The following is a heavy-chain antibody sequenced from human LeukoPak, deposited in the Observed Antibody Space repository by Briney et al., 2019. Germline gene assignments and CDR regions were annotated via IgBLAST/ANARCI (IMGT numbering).Heavy chain of an antibody. CDR2: ISGSGGST. Sequence: PGGSLRLSCAASGFTFSSYAMSWVRQAPGKGLEWVSAISGSGGSTYYADSVKGRFTISRDNSKNTLYLQMNSLRAEDTAVYYCAKRRTAFEYQLLCFDYWGQGTLVTVSS. V-gene: IGHV3-23*01. CDR3: AKRRTAFEYQLLCFDY. D-gene: IGHD2-2*01. CDR1: GFTFSSYA. J-gene: IGHJ4*02.